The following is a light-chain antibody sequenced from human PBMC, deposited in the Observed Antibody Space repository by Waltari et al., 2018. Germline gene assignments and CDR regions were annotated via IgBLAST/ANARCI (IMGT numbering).Light chain of an antibody. CDR1: SSAVGGYTY. Sequence: QSALTQPRSVSGSPGQSVTISCTGTSSAVGGYTYVSWYQHRPGKAPKLMIYDVTTRPSGVPDRFSGSKSGNTASLTISGLQAEDDADYYCCSYAGSSIVVFGGGTKLTVL. V-gene: IGLV2-11*01. J-gene: IGLJ2*01. CDR2: DVT. CDR3: CSYAGSSIVV.